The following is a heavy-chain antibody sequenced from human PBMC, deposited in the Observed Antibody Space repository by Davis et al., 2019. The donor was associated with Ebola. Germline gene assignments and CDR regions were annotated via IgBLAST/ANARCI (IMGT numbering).Heavy chain of an antibody. CDR1: GYTFSSYD. CDR2: MNPNSGNT. D-gene: IGHD6-19*01. J-gene: IGHJ4*02. CDR3: ARATSSGWPN. V-gene: IGHV1-8*03. Sequence: ASVKVSCKASGYTFSSYDINWVRQATGQGPEWMGWMNPNSGNTGYAQKFQGRVTITRNTSTSTAYMELSSLRSDDTAVYYCARATSSGWPNWGQGTLVTVSS.